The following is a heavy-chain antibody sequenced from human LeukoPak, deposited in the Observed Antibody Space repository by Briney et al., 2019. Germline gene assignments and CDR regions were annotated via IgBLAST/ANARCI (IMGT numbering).Heavy chain of an antibody. CDR2: IYYDGSNQ. Sequence: GGSLRLSCVVSGLRFRNYGMHWVRQAPGKGLEWVAVIYYDGSNQYYVDSVKGRFTVSRDNAKNTLYLQMDSLRAEDTAVYYCATDRDSGKYYDYWGQGTLVTVSS. CDR3: ATDRDSGKYYDY. J-gene: IGHJ4*02. CDR1: GLRFRNYG. V-gene: IGHV3-33*01. D-gene: IGHD1-26*01.